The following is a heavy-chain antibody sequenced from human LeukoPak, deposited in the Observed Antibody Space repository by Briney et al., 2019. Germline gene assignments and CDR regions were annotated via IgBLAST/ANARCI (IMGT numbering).Heavy chain of an antibody. CDR1: GFTLSNFW. CDR2: IKYDESEK. Sequence: GGSLRLSCAASGFTLSNFWMGWVCQAPGKGLEWVASIKYDESEKHYVDSVKGRFTISRDNAKNSLYLQMNSLRGEDTAVYFCTRVTTNGYFEYWGQGSLVTVSS. J-gene: IGHJ4*02. V-gene: IGHV3-7*04. CDR3: TRVTTNGYFEY. D-gene: IGHD1-1*01.